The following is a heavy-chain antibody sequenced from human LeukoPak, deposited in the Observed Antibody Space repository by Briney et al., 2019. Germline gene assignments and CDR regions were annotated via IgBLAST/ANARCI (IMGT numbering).Heavy chain of an antibody. J-gene: IGHJ6*02. CDR3: ARPEDYGSGGYYNPYGMDV. D-gene: IGHD3-10*01. V-gene: IGHV3-74*01. Sequence: PGGSLRLSCAASGFTFSSYWIHWVRQAPGKGLVWVSRINSDGSSTSYTDSVKGRFTISSDNAKNTLYLQMNSLRAEDTAVYYCARPEDYGSGGYYNPYGMDVWGQGTTVTVSS. CDR2: INSDGSST. CDR1: GFTFSSYW.